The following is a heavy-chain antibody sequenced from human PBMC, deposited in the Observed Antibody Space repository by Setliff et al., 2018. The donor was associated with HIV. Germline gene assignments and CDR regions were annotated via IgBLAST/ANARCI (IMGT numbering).Heavy chain of an antibody. J-gene: IGHJ5*02. CDR2: IIPIFGTA. CDR3: ARVPTYYDILTGYYLDP. D-gene: IGHD3-9*01. Sequence: SVKVSCKASGGTFSSYAISWVRQAPGQGLEWMGGIIPIFGTANYAQKFQGRVTITTDESTSTAYMELSSLRSEDTAVCYCARVPTYYDILTGYYLDPWGQGTLVTVSS. V-gene: IGHV1-69*05. CDR1: GGTFSSYA.